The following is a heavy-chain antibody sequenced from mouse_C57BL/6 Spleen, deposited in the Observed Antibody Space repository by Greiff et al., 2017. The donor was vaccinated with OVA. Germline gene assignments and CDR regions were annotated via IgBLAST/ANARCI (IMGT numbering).Heavy chain of an antibody. CDR1: GFSLSTSGMG. Sequence: QVQLKESGPGILQSSQTLSLTCSFSGFSLSTSGMGVSWIRQPSGKGLEWLAHIYWDDDKRYNPSLKSRLTISKDTSRNQVFLKITSVDTAETATYDCAQIYYGYDGFAYWGQGTLVTVSA. V-gene: IGHV8-12*01. J-gene: IGHJ3*01. CDR2: IYWDDDK. CDR3: AQIYYGYDGFAY. D-gene: IGHD2-2*01.